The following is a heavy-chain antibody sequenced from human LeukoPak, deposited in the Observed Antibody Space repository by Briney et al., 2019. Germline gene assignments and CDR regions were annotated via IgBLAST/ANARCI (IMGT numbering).Heavy chain of an antibody. V-gene: IGHV3-30-3*01. CDR3: ARDGYCSSTGCSAYFFDS. CDR1: CFIFNSYA. CDR2: ISYDGSNK. J-gene: IGHJ4*02. Sequence: GRSLRLSCAASCFIFNSYAMHGVHQAPGKGLHWVAVISYDGSNKYYADSVKGRFTISRDNSKNTLYLQLNSLRPEDTALYYCARDGYCSSTGCSAYFFDSWGQGTLVTVSS. D-gene: IGHD2-2*03.